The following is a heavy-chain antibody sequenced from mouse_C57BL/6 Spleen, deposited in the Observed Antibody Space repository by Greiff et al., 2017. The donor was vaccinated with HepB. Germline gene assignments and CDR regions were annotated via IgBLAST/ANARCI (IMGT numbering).Heavy chain of an antibody. V-gene: IGHV10-3*01. Sequence: EVQLVESGGGLVQPKGSLKLSCAASGFTFNTYAMHWVRQAPGKGLEWVARIRSKSSNYATYYADSVKDRFTISRDDSQSMLYLQMNNLKTEDTAMYYCVRGTRSSYLYAMDYWGQGTSVTVSS. CDR2: IRSKSSNYAT. CDR1: GFTFNTYA. J-gene: IGHJ4*01. D-gene: IGHD1-1*01. CDR3: VRGTRSSYLYAMDY.